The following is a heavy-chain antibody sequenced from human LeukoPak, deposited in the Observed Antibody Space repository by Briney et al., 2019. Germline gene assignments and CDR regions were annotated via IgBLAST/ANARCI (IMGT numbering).Heavy chain of an antibody. Sequence: GGSLRLSCAASGFTFSSYAMHWARQAPGKGLEWVAVISYDGSNKYYADSVKGRFTISRDNSKNTLYLQMNSLRAEDTAVYYCARDPMHDYGDYVDYWGQGTLVTVSS. D-gene: IGHD4-17*01. CDR2: ISYDGSNK. CDR3: ARDPMHDYGDYVDY. V-gene: IGHV3-30*04. J-gene: IGHJ4*02. CDR1: GFTFSSYA.